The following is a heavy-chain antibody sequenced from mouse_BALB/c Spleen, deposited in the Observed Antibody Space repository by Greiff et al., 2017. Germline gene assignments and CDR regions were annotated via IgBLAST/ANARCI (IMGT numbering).Heavy chain of an antibody. D-gene: IGHD2-2*01. CDR3: ARDENGYDAWFAY. Sequence: VQLQESGPGLVAPSQSLSITCTVSGFSLTSYGVHWVRQPPGKGLEWLGVIWAGGSTNYNSALMSRLSISKDNSKSQVFLKMNSLQTDDTAMYYCARDENGYDAWFAYWGQGTLVTVSA. J-gene: IGHJ3*01. CDR2: IWAGGST. V-gene: IGHV2-9*02. CDR1: GFSLTSYG.